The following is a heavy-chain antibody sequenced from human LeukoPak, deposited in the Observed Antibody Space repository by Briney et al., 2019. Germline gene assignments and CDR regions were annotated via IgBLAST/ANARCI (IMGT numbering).Heavy chain of an antibody. D-gene: IGHD3-16*01. CDR2: ISSSGSTI. J-gene: IGHJ5*02. V-gene: IGHV3-48*03. CDR1: GFTFSSYE. Sequence: GGSLRLSCAASGFTFSSYEMNWVRQAPGKGLEWVSYISSSGSTIYYADSVKGRFTISRDNAKNSLYLQMNSLRAEDTAVYYCARDDYDYVWGSYSYSNWFDPWGQGTLVTVSS. CDR3: ARDDYDYVWGSYSYSNWFDP.